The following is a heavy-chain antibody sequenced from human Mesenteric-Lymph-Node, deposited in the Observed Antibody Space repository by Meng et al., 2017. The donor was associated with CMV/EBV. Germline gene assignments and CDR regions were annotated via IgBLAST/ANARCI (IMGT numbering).Heavy chain of an antibody. CDR1: GFSFNRYY. D-gene: IGHD1-20*01. V-gene: IGHV3-74*01. J-gene: IGHJ5*02. CDR3: VCCNWNDVTHP. CDR2: ISPDGRST. Sequence: GGSLRLSCVASGFSFNRYYMYWVRQVPGKGLVWVSRISPDGRSTAYADSVKGRLTISRDNAKSTLYLQMNSLRVEDTGIYYCVCCNWNDVTHPWGQGTLVTVSS.